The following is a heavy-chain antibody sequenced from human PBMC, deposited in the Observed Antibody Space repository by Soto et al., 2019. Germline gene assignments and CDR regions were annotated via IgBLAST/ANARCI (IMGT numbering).Heavy chain of an antibody. J-gene: IGHJ3*02. Sequence: PVESLKISCKGSGYSFTSYCIGWVRQMPGKGLEWMGIIYPGDSDTRYSPSFQGQVTISADKSISTAYLQWSSLKASDTAMYYCARHARSHYYDSSGYGAFDIWGQGTMVTVSS. CDR2: IYPGDSDT. CDR1: GYSFTSYC. V-gene: IGHV5-51*01. CDR3: ARHARSHYYDSSGYGAFDI. D-gene: IGHD3-22*01.